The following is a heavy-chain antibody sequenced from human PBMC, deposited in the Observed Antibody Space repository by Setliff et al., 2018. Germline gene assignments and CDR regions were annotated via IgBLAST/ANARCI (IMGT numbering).Heavy chain of an antibody. CDR1: GYTFTGYY. CDR3: ARRVGSVGIQLPDY. D-gene: IGHD5-18*01. J-gene: IGHJ4*02. Sequence: GASVKVSCKASGYTFTGYYMYWVRQAPGQGLEWMGRIIPIFGTAKYAQKFQGRVTITADQSTRTAYMELSSLRSEDTAVYYCARRVGSVGIQLPDYWGQGTLVTVSS. V-gene: IGHV1-69*13. CDR2: IIPIFGTA.